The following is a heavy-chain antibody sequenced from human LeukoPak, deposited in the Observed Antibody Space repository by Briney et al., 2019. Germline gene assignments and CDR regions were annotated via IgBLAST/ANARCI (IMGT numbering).Heavy chain of an antibody. V-gene: IGHV3-48*04. CDR2: ISSSGSTI. CDR1: GFTFSSYG. Sequence: GGSLRLSCAASGFTFSSYGMHWIRQAPGKGLEWVSYISSSGSTIYYADSVKGRFTISRDNAKNSLYLQMNSLRAEDTAVYYCARALPKEDIVVVVAATHDAFDIWGQGTMVTVSS. J-gene: IGHJ3*02. CDR3: ARALPKEDIVVVVAATHDAFDI. D-gene: IGHD2-15*01.